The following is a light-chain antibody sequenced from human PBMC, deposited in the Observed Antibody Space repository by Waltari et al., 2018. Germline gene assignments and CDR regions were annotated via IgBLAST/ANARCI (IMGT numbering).Light chain of an antibody. CDR3: HQYDTAPHT. V-gene: IGKV3-20*01. CDR2: GAS. J-gene: IGKJ4*01. CDR1: QGVRRNW. Sequence: EIVLTQSPGTLSLSLGAGATLSCRASQGVRRNWLAWYHQRSGQAPRLLIYGASTRATGITEKFIGSESGTDFILTIRRLEPEDFGVYYCHQYDTAPHTFGGGTKVEIK.